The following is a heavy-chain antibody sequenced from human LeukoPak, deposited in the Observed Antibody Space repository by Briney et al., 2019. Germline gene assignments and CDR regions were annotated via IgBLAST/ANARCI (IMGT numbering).Heavy chain of an antibody. V-gene: IGHV3-66*01. CDR2: IYSGGST. J-gene: IGHJ5*02. CDR3: ARYSSGYRYWWFDP. Sequence: PGGSLRLSCAASGFTFSIYWMSWVRQAPGKRLEWVSVIYSGGSTYYADSVKGRFTISRDNSKNTLYLQMNSLRAEDTAVYYCARYSSGYRYWWFDPWGQGILVTVSS. CDR1: GFTFSIYW. D-gene: IGHD6-19*01.